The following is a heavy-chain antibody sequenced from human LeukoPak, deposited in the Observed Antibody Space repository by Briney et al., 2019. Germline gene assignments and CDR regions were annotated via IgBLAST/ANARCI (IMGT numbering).Heavy chain of an antibody. Sequence: GGSLRLSCAASGFTFSSYDMHWVRQATGKGLEWVSAIGTAGDPYYPGSVEGRFTISRENAKNSLYLQMISLRAGGTAVYYCARGLRYCSGGSCYNSDAFDIWGQGTMVTVSS. CDR1: GFTFSSYD. CDR3: ARGLRYCSGGSCYNSDAFDI. D-gene: IGHD2-15*01. CDR2: IGTAGDP. V-gene: IGHV3-13*05. J-gene: IGHJ3*02.